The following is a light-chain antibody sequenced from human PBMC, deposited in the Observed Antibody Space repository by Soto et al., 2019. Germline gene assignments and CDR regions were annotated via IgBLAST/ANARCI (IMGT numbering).Light chain of an antibody. J-gene: IGLJ2*01. CDR1: RSDVGGYNY. V-gene: IGLV2-14*01. Sequence: QSVLTQPASVSGSPGQSITISCTGTRSDVGGYNYVSWYQQHPGKAPKLMIYDVSNRPSGVSNRFSGSKSGNTASLTISGLPAEDEADYYCSSYTSSSTPVVFGGGTKLTVL. CDR3: SSYTSSSTPVV. CDR2: DVS.